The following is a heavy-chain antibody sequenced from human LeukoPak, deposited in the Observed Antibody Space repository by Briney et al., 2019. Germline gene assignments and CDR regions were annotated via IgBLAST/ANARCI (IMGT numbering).Heavy chain of an antibody. CDR2: INWSGGTI. Sequence: GGSLRLSCAASGFTFRSYWMTWVRQAPGKGLEWVSHINWSGGTIEYADSVKGRFTISRDDAKRSLYLQMNSLTAEDTALYYCARKGSGIDYWGQGALVAVSS. V-gene: IGHV3-20*04. J-gene: IGHJ4*02. CDR1: GFTFRSYW. CDR3: ARKGSGIDY. D-gene: IGHD2-15*01.